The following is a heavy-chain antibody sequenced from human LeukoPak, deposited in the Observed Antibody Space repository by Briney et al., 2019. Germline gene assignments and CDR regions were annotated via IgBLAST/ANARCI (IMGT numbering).Heavy chain of an antibody. J-gene: IGHJ4*02. D-gene: IGHD3-16*01. CDR2: IYYSGST. V-gene: IGHV4-39*01. Sequence: SETLSLTCTVSGGSISSSSYYWGWIRQPTGKRLEWSGSIYYSGSTYYNPSLKSRVTISVDTSKNQFSLKLSSVTAADTAVYYCASPRPLDYDYVWGSYFVMWGQGTLVTVSS. CDR1: GGSISSSSYY. CDR3: ASPRPLDYDYVWGSYFVM.